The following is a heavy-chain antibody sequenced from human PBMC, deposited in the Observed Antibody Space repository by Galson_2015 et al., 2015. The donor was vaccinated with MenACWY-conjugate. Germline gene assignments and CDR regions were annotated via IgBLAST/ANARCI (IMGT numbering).Heavy chain of an antibody. D-gene: IGHD1-26*01. CDR3: ARHPPGGRGMDV. J-gene: IGHJ6*02. CDR2: ISPIDSKT. CDR1: GYNFITYW. Sequence: QSGAEVKKPWESLKISCKASGYNFITYWIGWVRQVPGKGLEWVGLISPIDSKTRYSPAFEGRVTISADNSITTAYLQWNSLQASDTAMYYCARHPPGGRGMDVWGQGTTVTVSS. V-gene: IGHV5-51*01.